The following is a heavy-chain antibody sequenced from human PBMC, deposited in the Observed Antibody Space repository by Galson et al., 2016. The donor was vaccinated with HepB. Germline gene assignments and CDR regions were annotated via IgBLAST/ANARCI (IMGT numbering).Heavy chain of an antibody. Sequence: SLRLSCAASGFTFSNYWMTWVRQAPGKGLEWVANINQDGSDKLYVDSVKGRFTVSRDNAKNSLYLQMNSLRAEDTAVYYCVQGSTAPAVWGKGTTVTVSS. J-gene: IGHJ6*04. CDR2: INQDGSDK. CDR1: GFTFSNYW. CDR3: VQGSTAPAV. D-gene: IGHD1-26*01. V-gene: IGHV3-7*03.